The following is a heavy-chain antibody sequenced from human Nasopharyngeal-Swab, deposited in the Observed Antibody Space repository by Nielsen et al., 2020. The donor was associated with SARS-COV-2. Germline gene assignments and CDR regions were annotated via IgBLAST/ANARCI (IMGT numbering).Heavy chain of an antibody. J-gene: IGHJ4*02. Sequence: GEALKISWAASGFTFSNYAMTWVRQAPGRGLEWVSSISGSGAHTYYADSVKGRFTISRDNSKNTVFLQMNSLRAEDTALFFCAKDGGGWLTSGWYYFDYWGQGSLVTVSS. V-gene: IGHV3-23*01. CDR2: ISGSGAHT. D-gene: IGHD6-19*01. CDR3: AKDGGGWLTSGWYYFDY. CDR1: GFTFSNYA.